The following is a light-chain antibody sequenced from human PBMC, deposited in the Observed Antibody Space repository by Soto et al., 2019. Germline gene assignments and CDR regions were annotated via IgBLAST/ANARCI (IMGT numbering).Light chain of an antibody. CDR2: DVD. J-gene: IGLJ2*01. Sequence: QSALTQPASISGSPGQSITISCTGTSSDVGGYNYVSWYQQHPSKAPKLMIYDVDNRPSGVSYRFSGSKSGKKASLTISGLQAEDEADYYCSSYTSSSTVVFGGGTKLTVL. V-gene: IGLV2-14*01. CDR1: SSDVGGYNY. CDR3: SSYTSSSTVV.